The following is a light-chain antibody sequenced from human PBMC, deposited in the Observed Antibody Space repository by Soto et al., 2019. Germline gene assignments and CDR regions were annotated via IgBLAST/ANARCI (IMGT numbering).Light chain of an antibody. Sequence: EIVLTQSPAALSVSPGGRATLSCRASQDVMYDLAWYQQKPGQAPRLLVYGASTRATDAPPMFRGSGSGREFSLTISSLQSEDSATYYCQQYRSWPRTFGQGSRVEFK. CDR2: GAS. V-gene: IGKV3-15*01. CDR1: QDVMYD. CDR3: QQYRSWPRT. J-gene: IGKJ1*01.